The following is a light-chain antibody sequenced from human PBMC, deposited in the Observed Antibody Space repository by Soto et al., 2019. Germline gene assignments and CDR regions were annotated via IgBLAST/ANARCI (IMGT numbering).Light chain of an antibody. V-gene: IGLV2-14*01. CDR1: SSDVGGYNY. Sequence: QSVLTQPASVSGSPGQSITISCTGTSSDVGGYNYVSWYQQHPGKAPKFMIYDVSNRPSGVSNRFSGSKSGNTASLTIFGLQAEDEADYYCSSYTTSNTRQIVFGTGT. CDR2: DVS. J-gene: IGLJ1*01. CDR3: SSYTTSNTRQIV.